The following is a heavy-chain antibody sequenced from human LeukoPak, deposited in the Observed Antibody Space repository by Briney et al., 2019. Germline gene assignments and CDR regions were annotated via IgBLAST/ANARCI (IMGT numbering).Heavy chain of an antibody. CDR3: AKDNDY. CDR1: GFTFSSYG. Sequence: GGSLRLSCAASGFTFSSYGMHWVRQAPGKGLEWVAVISYDGSNKYYADSAKGRFTISRDNSKNTLYLQMNSLRAEDTAVYYCAKDNDYWGQGTLVTVSS. CDR2: ISYDGSNK. J-gene: IGHJ4*02. V-gene: IGHV3-30*18.